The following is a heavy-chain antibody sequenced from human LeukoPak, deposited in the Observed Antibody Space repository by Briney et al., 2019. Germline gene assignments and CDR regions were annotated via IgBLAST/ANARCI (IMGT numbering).Heavy chain of an antibody. CDR1: GFTFSSYA. CDR3: AKDPPSAGSITIFGVVTNAFDI. V-gene: IGHV3-23*01. CDR2: ISGSGGST. J-gene: IGHJ3*02. Sequence: GGSLRLSCAASGFTFSSYAMSWVRQAPGKRLEWVSAISGSGGSTYYADSVKGRFTISRDNSKNTLYLQMNSLRAEDTAVYYCAKDPPSAGSITIFGVVTNAFDIWGQGTMVTVSS. D-gene: IGHD3-3*01.